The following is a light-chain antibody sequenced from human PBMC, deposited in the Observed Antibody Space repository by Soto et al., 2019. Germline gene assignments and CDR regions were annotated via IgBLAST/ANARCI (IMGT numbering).Light chain of an antibody. Sequence: DIVLTKSPESLAVYLGERATINCKSSQSVQLSLNNRNYIAWYQQKPGQPPKLLIYWASTRESGVPDRFSGSGSGTDFTLTISSLQAEDVAVYYCQQYYSTPLFTFGPGTKVDI. CDR3: QQYYSTPLFT. CDR2: WAS. J-gene: IGKJ3*01. V-gene: IGKV4-1*01. CDR1: QSVQLSLNNRNY.